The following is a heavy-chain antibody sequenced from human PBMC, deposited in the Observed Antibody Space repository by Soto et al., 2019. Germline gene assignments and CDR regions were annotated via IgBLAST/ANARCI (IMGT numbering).Heavy chain of an antibody. CDR2: ISSSGSTI. Sequence: EVQLVESGGGLVQPGGSLRLSCAASGVTFSSYEMNWVRQAPGKGLEWVSYISSSGSTIYYADSVKGRFTISRDNAKNSLYLQMNSLRAEDTAVYDGARWWSDYDFWSGYHLDYWGQGTLVTVSS. D-gene: IGHD3-3*01. V-gene: IGHV3-48*03. CDR3: ARWWSDYDFWSGYHLDY. J-gene: IGHJ4*02. CDR1: GVTFSSYE.